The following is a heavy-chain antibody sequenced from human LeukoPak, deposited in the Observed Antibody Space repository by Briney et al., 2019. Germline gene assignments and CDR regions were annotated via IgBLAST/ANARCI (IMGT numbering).Heavy chain of an antibody. CDR2: TYYRSKWYN. J-gene: IGHJ6*02. V-gene: IGHV6-1*01. D-gene: IGHD2-2*01. CDR3: ARELGYCSSTSCYYYYGMDV. CDR1: GDSVSSNSAA. Sequence: SQTLSLTCAISGDSVSSNSAAWNWIRQSPSRGLEWLGRTYYRSKWYNDYAVPVKSRITINPDTSKNQFSLQLNSVTPEDTAVYYCARELGYCSSTSCYYYYGMDVWGQGTTVTVSS.